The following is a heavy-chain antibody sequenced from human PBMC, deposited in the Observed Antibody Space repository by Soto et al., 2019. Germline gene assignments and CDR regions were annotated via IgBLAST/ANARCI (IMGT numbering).Heavy chain of an antibody. V-gene: IGHV4-34*01. CDR3: ARGSVGCSSTSCYKGRYYGMDV. CDR2: INHSGST. J-gene: IGHJ6*02. Sequence: PSETLSFTCAVYGGSFSGYYWSWIRQPPGKGLEWIGEINHSGSTNYNPSLKSRVTISVDTSKNQFSLKLSSVTAADTAVYYCARGSVGCSSTSCYKGRYYGMDVWGQGTTVTVSS. D-gene: IGHD2-2*02. CDR1: GGSFSGYY.